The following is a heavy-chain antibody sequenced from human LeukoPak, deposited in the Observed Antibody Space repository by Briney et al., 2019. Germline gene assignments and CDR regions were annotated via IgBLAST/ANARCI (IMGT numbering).Heavy chain of an antibody. CDR1: GYTLTELS. Sequence: GASVKVSCKVSGYTLTELSMHWVRQAPGKGLEWMGGFDPEDGETIYAQKFQGRVTMTEDTSTDTAYMELSSLRSEDTAVYYCATLLWFGELFGWFDPWGQGTLVTDSS. V-gene: IGHV1-24*01. CDR3: ATLLWFGELFGWFDP. CDR2: FDPEDGET. J-gene: IGHJ5*02. D-gene: IGHD3-10*01.